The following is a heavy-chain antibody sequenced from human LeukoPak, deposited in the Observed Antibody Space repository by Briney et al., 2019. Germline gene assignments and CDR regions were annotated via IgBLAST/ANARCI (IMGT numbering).Heavy chain of an antibody. D-gene: IGHD1-26*01. V-gene: IGHV3-48*03. CDR3: RAFEGASWVDY. CDR1: GFTFSSYE. Sequence: GGSLRLSCAASGFTFSSYEMNWVRQAPGKGLEWVSYISSSGSTIYYADSVKGRFTISRDNAKNSLYLQMNSLTAEDTAVYYCRAFEGASWVDYWGQGTLVTVSS. CDR2: ISSSGSTI. J-gene: IGHJ4*02.